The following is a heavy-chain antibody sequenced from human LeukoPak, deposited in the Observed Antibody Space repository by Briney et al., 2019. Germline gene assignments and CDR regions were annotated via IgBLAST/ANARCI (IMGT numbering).Heavy chain of an antibody. D-gene: IGHD3-16*02. CDR3: ARDPAFGGVISGYFDY. J-gene: IGHJ4*02. CDR2: ISYDGSNK. Sequence: PGGSLRLSCAASGFTFSSYAMHWVRQAPGKGLEWVAVISYDGSNKYYADSVKGRFTISRDNSKNTLYLQMNSLRAEDTAVYYCARDPAFGGVISGYFDYWGQGTLVTVSS. CDR1: GFTFSSYA. V-gene: IGHV3-30-3*01.